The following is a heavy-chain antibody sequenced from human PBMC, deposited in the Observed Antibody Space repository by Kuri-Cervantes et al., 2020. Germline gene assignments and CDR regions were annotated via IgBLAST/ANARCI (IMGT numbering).Heavy chain of an antibody. V-gene: IGHV4-34*01. CDR2: TNHRGST. CDR3: ARAFGGSSGWLDY. Sequence: ESLKISCAVYGGSFSGYYWSWIRQPPGKGLEWIGETNHRGSTNYNPSLKSRVTISVDTSKNQFSLKLSSVTAADTAVYYCARAFGGSSGWLDYWGQGTLVTVSS. CDR1: GGSFSGYY. D-gene: IGHD6-19*01. J-gene: IGHJ4*02.